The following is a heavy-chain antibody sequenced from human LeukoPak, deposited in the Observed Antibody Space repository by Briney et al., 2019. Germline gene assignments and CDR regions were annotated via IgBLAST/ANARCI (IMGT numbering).Heavy chain of an antibody. Sequence: PSETLSLICTVSGGSISSSSYYWSWIRQPPGKGLEWIGYIYYSGSTNYNPSLKSRVTMSVDTSKNQFSLKLSSVTAADTAVYYCARAGYCSSTSCYGDYYYYMDVWGKGTTVTVSS. V-gene: IGHV4-61*01. CDR1: GGSISSSSYY. CDR2: IYYSGST. D-gene: IGHD2-2*01. J-gene: IGHJ6*03. CDR3: ARAGYCSSTSCYGDYYYYMDV.